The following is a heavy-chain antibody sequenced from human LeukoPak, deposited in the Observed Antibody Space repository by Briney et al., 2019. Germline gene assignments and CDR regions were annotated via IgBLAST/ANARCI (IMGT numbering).Heavy chain of an antibody. V-gene: IGHV3-7*01. CDR2: IKPDGSEI. CDR3: AEGANYGDSSF. Sequence: GGSLRLSCAASGFPFSSYGMSWVRQFPGKGLEWVANIKPDGSEIYYVDSVKGRFIVSRDNAKNSLYLQMNSLRAEDTAMYYCAEGANYGDSSFWGQGTLVTVSS. D-gene: IGHD4-17*01. J-gene: IGHJ4*02. CDR1: GFPFSSYG.